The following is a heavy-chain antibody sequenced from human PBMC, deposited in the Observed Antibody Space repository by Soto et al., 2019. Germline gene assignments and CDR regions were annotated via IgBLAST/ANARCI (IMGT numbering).Heavy chain of an antibody. J-gene: IGHJ1*01. Sequence: SETLSLTCTVSGGSISSSSYYWGWIRQPPGKGLEWIGSIYYSGSTYYNPSLKSRVIISVDTSKNQFSLKLSSVTAADTAVYYCARLGILTGYYNAEYFQHWGQGTLVTVSS. CDR3: ARLGILTGYYNAEYFQH. V-gene: IGHV4-39*01. CDR2: IYYSGST. CDR1: GGSISSSSYY. D-gene: IGHD3-9*01.